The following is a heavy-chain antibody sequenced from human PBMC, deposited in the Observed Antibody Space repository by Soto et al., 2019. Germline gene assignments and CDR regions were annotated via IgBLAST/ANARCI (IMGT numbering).Heavy chain of an antibody. J-gene: IGHJ4*02. CDR1: GGSLGSSGYY. CDR3: EWIADPGTTHFDS. Sequence: ASETLSLTCTVSGGSLGSSGYYWGWIRQSPGKGLEWIGNIYYSGNTFYNPSLKSRVTISVDTSKNQIYLHLSAVTAADTAIFYCEWIADPGTTHFDSWGQGILVTVSS. CDR2: IYYSGNT. D-gene: IGHD1-1*01. V-gene: IGHV4-39*01.